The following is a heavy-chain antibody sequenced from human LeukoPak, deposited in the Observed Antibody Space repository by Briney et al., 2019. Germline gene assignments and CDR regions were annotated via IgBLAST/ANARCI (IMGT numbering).Heavy chain of an antibody. Sequence: GGSLRLSCVASRYIFSDYIINWVRQAPGKGLEWVSSISSHGNYIYYADSVKGRFSISRDNAKNSLYLQMNSLRAEDTAVYYCAKIEVYSGTYRGFFESWGQGTLVTVFS. J-gene: IGHJ4*02. V-gene: IGHV3-21*04. CDR2: ISSHGNYI. CDR1: RYIFSDYI. CDR3: AKIEVYSGTYRGFFES. D-gene: IGHD1-26*01.